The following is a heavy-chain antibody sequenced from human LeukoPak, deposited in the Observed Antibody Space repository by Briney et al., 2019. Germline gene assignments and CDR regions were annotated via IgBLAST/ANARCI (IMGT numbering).Heavy chain of an antibody. Sequence: SQTLSLTCTVSGGSISSGDYYWGWIRQPPGKGLEWIGSIYYSGSTYYNPSLKSRVTISVDTSKNQFSLKLSSVTAADTAVYYCARIRDCSSTSCYTSRGHYMDVWGKGTTVTVSS. D-gene: IGHD2-2*02. CDR1: GGSISSGDYY. V-gene: IGHV4-39*01. CDR3: ARIRDCSSTSCYTSRGHYMDV. CDR2: IYYSGST. J-gene: IGHJ6*03.